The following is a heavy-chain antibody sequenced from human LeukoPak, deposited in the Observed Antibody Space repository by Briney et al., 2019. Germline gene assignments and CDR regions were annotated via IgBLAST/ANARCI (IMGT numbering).Heavy chain of an antibody. J-gene: IGHJ6*02. Sequence: SETLSLTCTVSGGSISSYYWSWIRQPPGKGLEWIGYIYTSGSTNYNPSLKSRVTISVDTSKNQFSLKLSSVTAADTAVYYCARSLRDYYGMDVWGQGTTVTVSS. CDR3: ARSLRDYYGMDV. D-gene: IGHD2-15*01. CDR2: IYTSGST. V-gene: IGHV4-4*09. CDR1: GGSISSYY.